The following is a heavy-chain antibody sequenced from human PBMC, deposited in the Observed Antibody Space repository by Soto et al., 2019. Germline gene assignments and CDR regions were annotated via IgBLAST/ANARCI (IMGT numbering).Heavy chain of an antibody. V-gene: IGHV1-18*01. CDR1: GYSFTSYG. CDR3: ARGLYYYDSSGYYYVLDY. D-gene: IGHD3-22*01. CDR2: ISAYNGNT. J-gene: IGHJ4*02. Sequence: ASVKVSCKASGYSFTSYGISWVRQAPGQGLEWMGWISAYNGNTNYAQKFQGRVTMTTDTSTSTAYMELRSLRSDDTAVYYCARGLYYYDSSGYYYVLDYWGQGTLVTVSS.